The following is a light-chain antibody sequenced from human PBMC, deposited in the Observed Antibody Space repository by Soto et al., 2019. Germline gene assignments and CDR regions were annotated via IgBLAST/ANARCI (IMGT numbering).Light chain of an antibody. CDR2: GAS. J-gene: IGKJ5*01. Sequence: EIVLTQSPGTLSLSPGERATLSCRATHTVFSNYIGWYQQKPGQAPRRLIFGASIRATGIPDRFSGSGSGTDFTLAISGLEPEDFAVYYCQQYGSSPSTFGQGTRLEIK. CDR1: HTVFSNY. CDR3: QQYGSSPST. V-gene: IGKV3-20*01.